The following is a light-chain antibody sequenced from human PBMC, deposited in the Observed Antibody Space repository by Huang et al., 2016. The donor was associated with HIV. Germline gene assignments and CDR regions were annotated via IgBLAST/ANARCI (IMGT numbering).Light chain of an antibody. J-gene: IGKJ5*01. V-gene: IGKV3-11*01. Sequence: EILLTQSPATLSLSPGDGATLACKASQSVSNYLAWYQQSPGQAPRLLIFDASNRANGIPARFSGRGSGTDFTLTISSLEPSDFAVYYCQQRGDWAITFGQGTRLEVK. CDR1: QSVSNY. CDR2: DAS. CDR3: QQRGDWAIT.